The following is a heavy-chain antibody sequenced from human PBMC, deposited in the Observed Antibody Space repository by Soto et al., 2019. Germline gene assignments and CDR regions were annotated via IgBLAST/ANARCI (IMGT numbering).Heavy chain of an antibody. CDR1: GGTFSSYA. J-gene: IGHJ4*02. CDR2: IIPIFGTA. CDR3: ASWTTVNTDHFRSYFDY. D-gene: IGHD4-17*01. Sequence: SVKVSCKASGGTFSSYAISWVRQAPGQGLEWMGGIIPIFGTANYAQKFQGRVTITADESTSTAYMELSSLRSEDTAVYYCASWTTVNTDHFRSYFDYWGQGTLVTVSS. V-gene: IGHV1-69*13.